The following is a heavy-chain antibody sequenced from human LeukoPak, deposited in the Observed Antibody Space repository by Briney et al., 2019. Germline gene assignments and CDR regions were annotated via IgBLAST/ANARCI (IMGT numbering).Heavy chain of an antibody. CDR3: ARGVGWFGELLFDYYYYYGMDV. CDR2: ISSGSNYI. D-gene: IGHD3-10*01. CDR1: GFTFSSYS. J-gene: IGHJ6*02. V-gene: IGHV3-21*01. Sequence: PGGSLRLSCAASGFTFSSYSMNWVRQAPGKGLEWVSSISSGSNYIYYADSVKGRFTISRDNAKNSLYLQMNSLRAEDTAVYYCARGVGWFGELLFDYYYYYGMDVWGQGTTVTVSS.